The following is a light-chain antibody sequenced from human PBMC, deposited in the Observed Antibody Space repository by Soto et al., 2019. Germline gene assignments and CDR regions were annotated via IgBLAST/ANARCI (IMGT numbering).Light chain of an antibody. CDR3: LQDINYPWT. CDR1: QTISTS. Sequence: DIQMTQSPSSLSASVGDRVTLTCRASQTISTSLNWYQQTPGKAPQLLVYSASSLHSGVPSRFSGSGSGTDFTLTISSLQPEDSATYYCLQDINYPWTFGQGTKVEIK. CDR2: SAS. V-gene: IGKV1-39*01. J-gene: IGKJ1*01.